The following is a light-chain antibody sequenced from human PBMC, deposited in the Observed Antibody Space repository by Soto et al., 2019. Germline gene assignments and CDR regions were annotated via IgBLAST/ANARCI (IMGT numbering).Light chain of an antibody. CDR1: SSDVGGYKH. CDR2: EVS. V-gene: IGLV2-14*01. CDR3: NSQRSSGTRV. Sequence: QSVLTQPASVSGSPGQSITISCTGTSSDVGGYKHVSWYQHHPGKAPKLMIYEVSNRPSGVSNRFSGSKSGYTATLTISGLQAEDEADYYCNSQRSSGTRVFGTGTKLTVL. J-gene: IGLJ1*01.